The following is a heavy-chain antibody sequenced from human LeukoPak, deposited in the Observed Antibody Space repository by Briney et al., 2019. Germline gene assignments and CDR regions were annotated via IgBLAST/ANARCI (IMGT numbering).Heavy chain of an antibody. CDR1: SGSFNYYY. Sequence: SETLSLTCAVNSGSFNYYYWSWIRQPPGKGQEWIGEINDSGSTNYNPSLKGRVTISVDKSRKRFSLKFASVTAADTAVYYCARGRKISTGSRYYYYGMDVWGQGTTVTVSS. CDR2: INDSGST. CDR3: ARGRKISTGSRYYYYGMDV. V-gene: IGHV4-34*01. D-gene: IGHD3-9*01. J-gene: IGHJ6*02.